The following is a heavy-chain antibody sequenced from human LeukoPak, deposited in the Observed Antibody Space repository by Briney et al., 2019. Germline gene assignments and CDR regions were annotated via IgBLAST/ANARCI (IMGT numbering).Heavy chain of an antibody. V-gene: IGHV4-39*01. D-gene: IGHD3-22*01. J-gene: IGHJ4*02. CDR2: IYYSGST. CDR3: ARHKLLYYYDSSGYYYDY. Sequence: PSETLSLTCTVSGGSISSPNYYWGWVRQPPGKGLEWIGIIYYSGSTYYNPSLKSRVTISVDTSKNQFSLKLSSVTAADTAVYYCARHKLLYYYDSSGYYYDYWGQGTQVTVSS. CDR1: GGSISSPNYY.